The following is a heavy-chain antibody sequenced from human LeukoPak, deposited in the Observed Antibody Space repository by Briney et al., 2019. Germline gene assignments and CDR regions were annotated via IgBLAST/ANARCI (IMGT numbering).Heavy chain of an antibody. J-gene: IGHJ4*02. CDR2: ISGGATDI. D-gene: IGHD5-18*01. Sequence: GGSLRLSCAASGFTFSDYYISWIRQTPGKGLEWVSYISGGATDIKYVDSVKGRFTVSRDNAKNSVSLQMNSLRAEDTAVYYCARAIRGYSHDALWGQGTLVTVSS. V-gene: IGHV3-11*01. CDR1: GFTFSDYY. CDR3: ARAIRGYSHDAL.